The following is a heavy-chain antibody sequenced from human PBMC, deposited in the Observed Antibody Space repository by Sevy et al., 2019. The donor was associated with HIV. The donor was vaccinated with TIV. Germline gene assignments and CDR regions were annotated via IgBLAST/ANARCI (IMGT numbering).Heavy chain of an antibody. V-gene: IGHV3-33*01. CDR2: ILYDGSKK. D-gene: IGHD6-6*01. Sequence: GGSLRLSCAASGFTFSSYGMHWVRQAPGKGLEWVAVILYDGSKKYYADSVKGRFTISRDNSKNTFYLQMSSLTSEDTAVYYCARGLAAHPGYYYGMDVWGQGTAVTVSS. J-gene: IGHJ6*02. CDR3: ARGLAAHPGYYYGMDV. CDR1: GFTFSSYG.